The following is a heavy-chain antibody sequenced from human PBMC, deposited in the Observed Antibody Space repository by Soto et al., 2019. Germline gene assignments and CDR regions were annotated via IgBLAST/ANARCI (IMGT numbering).Heavy chain of an antibody. J-gene: IGHJ4*02. D-gene: IGHD6-13*01. CDR1: GFSFDSFS. CDR3: AKLTGGSSWHPLDS. CDR2: ISSGSGSI. Sequence: EVQLVESGGGLVQPGGSLRLSCAASGFSFDSFSMDWVRQAPGKGLEWVSYISSGSGSIYYADSVKGRFTISRDNAKNSLSLQMNSLRAEDTAVYYCAKLTGGSSWHPLDSCGQGTLVTVSS. V-gene: IGHV3-48*04.